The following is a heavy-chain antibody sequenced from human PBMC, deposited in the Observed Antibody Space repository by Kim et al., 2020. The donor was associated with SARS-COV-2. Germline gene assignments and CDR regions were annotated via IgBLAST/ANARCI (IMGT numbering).Heavy chain of an antibody. Sequence: GGSLRLSCAASGFTFSSYAMHWVRQAPGKGLEWVAVISYDGSNKYYADSVKGRFTISRDNAKNTLYLQMNSLRAEDTAVYYCARVSSGSYWGPFDYWGQGNLVTVSP. V-gene: IGHV3-30*04. CDR2: ISYDGSNK. D-gene: IGHD1-26*01. CDR3: ARVSSGSYWGPFDY. J-gene: IGHJ4*02. CDR1: GFTFSSYA.